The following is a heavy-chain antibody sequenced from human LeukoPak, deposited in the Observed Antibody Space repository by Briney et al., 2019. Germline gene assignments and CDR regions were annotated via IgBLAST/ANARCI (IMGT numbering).Heavy chain of an antibody. CDR1: GYSISSGYY. D-gene: IGHD1-26*01. J-gene: IGHJ4*02. CDR2: IYYSGST. CDR3: ARHGGGSDYFDY. Sequence: SETLSLTCTVSGYSISSGYYWSWIRQPPGKGLEWIGYIYYSGSTNYNPSLKSRVTISVDTSKNQFSLKLSSVTAADTAVYYCARHGGGSDYFDYWGQGTLVTVSS. V-gene: IGHV4-38-2*02.